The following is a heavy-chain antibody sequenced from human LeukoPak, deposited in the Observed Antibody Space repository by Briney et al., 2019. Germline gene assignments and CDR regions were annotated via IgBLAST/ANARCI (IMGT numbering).Heavy chain of an antibody. CDR1: GXIVNNYG. J-gene: IGHJ4*02. Sequence: GGSLRLSCAASGXIVNNYGMSWVRQAPGQGLEWVSSISGSGDNTYYADSVRGRFTISRDNSENTLFLQMNSLRADDTAVYYCAKDQRPKGNYGYFDYWGQGTLVTVSS. CDR2: ISGSGDNT. CDR3: AKDQRPKGNYGYFDY. D-gene: IGHD3-16*01. V-gene: IGHV3-23*01.